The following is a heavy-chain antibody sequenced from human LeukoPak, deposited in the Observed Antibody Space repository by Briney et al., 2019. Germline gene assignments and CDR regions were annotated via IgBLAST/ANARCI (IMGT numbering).Heavy chain of an antibody. Sequence: KPSETLSLTCAVYGGSFSGYYWNWIRQPPGKGLEWIGESSHGGNTKYNPSLKSRVTISVDTSKNQFSLKLSSVTAADTAVYYCARTGNNFKDPFDSWGQGTLVTVSS. CDR3: ARTGNNFKDPFDS. V-gene: IGHV4-34*01. D-gene: IGHD1-20*01. J-gene: IGHJ4*02. CDR1: GGSFSGYY. CDR2: SSHGGNT.